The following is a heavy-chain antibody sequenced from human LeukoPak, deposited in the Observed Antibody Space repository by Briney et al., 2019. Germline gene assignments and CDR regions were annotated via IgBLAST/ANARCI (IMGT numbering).Heavy chain of an antibody. CDR1: GFTFSDYY. CDR2: ISSSGSTI. CDR3: ARDGYDILTGYYTDDAFDI. V-gene: IGHV3-11*01. J-gene: IGHJ3*02. D-gene: IGHD3-9*01. Sequence: PGGSLRLSCAASGFTFSDYYMSWIRQAPGKGLEWVSYISSSGSTIYYADSVKCRFTISRDNAKNSLYLQMNSLRAEDTAVYYCARDGYDILTGYYTDDAFDIWGQGTMVTVSS.